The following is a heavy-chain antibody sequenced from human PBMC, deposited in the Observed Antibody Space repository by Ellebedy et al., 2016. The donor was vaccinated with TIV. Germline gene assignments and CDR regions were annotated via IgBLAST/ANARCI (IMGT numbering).Heavy chain of an antibody. V-gene: IGHV1-46*03. CDR2: LNPGGTQT. Sequence: ASVKVSXXTSGYMFTSIYIHWVRHAPGQGLEWIGTLNPGGTQTSYAQKFQGRVTLTSDTPTSTVYMELTTLRSDDTAEYYCSRSEGDFWGQGTLVTVSS. CDR3: SRSEGDF. J-gene: IGHJ4*02. CDR1: GYMFTSIY.